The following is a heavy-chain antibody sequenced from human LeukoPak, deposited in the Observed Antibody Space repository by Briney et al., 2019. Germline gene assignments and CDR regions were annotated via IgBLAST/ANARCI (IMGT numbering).Heavy chain of an antibody. CDR1: GGTFSSYA. CDR3: ATNYEILSGYPKNYYFHI. V-gene: IGHV1-69*06. CDR2: IIPLFRTA. D-gene: IGHD3-9*01. J-gene: IGHJ3*02. Sequence: ASVKVSCKASGGTFSSYAIGWVRQAPGQGPEWMGGIIPLFRTANYAQKFQGRVTITADKSTNTAFMELSSLRSEDTAMYYCATNYEILSGYPKNYYFHIWGEGTMVTVSS.